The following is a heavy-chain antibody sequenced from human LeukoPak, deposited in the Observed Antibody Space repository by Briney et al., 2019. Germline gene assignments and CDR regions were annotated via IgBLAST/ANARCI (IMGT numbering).Heavy chain of an antibody. V-gene: IGHV1-3*01. CDR3: ARAPYDILTGYSLNWFDP. D-gene: IGHD3-9*01. CDR2: INGDNGNT. J-gene: IGHJ5*02. Sequence: ASVKVSCKASGYTFTTYAMHWVRQAPGQRLEWMGWINGDNGNTKYSQKFQGRVTITRDTSTYTAYMELRSLSSADTAVYFCARAPYDILTGYSLNWFDPWGQGTLVTVSS. CDR1: GYTFTTYA.